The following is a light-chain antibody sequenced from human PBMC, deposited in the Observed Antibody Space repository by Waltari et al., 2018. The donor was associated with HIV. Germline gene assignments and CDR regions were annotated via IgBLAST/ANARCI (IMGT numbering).Light chain of an antibody. CDR2: DVS. Sequence: QSALTQPASVSGSPGQSITISCTGTSSDAGGYNYVSWYQQHPGKAPKRRIYDVSKRPSGVSNRCAGSKSGNTAYLTIAGRQAEDEAEYYCCSHAGSSSPVVFGGGTKLTVL. CDR3: CSHAGSSSPVV. CDR1: SSDAGGYNY. J-gene: IGLJ2*01. V-gene: IGLV2-23*02.